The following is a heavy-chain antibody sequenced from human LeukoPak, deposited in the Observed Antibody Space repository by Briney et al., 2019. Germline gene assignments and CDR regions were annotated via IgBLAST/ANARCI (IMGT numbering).Heavy chain of an antibody. V-gene: IGHV3-66*01. Sequence: GGSLRLSCAASGFTFSSYAMSWVRQAPGKGLEWVSVIYSGGSTYYSDSVKGRFTISRDNSKNTLYLQMNSLRAEDTAVYYCARVSYSGYDGALDYWGQGTLVTVSS. CDR3: ARVSYSGYDGALDY. CDR1: GFTFSSYA. J-gene: IGHJ4*02. D-gene: IGHD5-12*01. CDR2: IYSGGST.